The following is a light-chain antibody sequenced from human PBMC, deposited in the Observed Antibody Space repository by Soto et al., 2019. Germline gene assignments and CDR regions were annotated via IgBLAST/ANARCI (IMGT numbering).Light chain of an antibody. CDR3: MQGTHWPLT. V-gene: IGKV2-30*01. J-gene: IGKJ4*01. Sequence: DVVMTQSPLSLPVTLGQPASISCRSRQSLVYSAGNTYLHWFQQRPGQSPRRLIYKVSNRDSGVPHRLSGSGSGTDFTLKISRVEAEDVGVYYCMQGTHWPLTFGGGTKVEIK. CDR2: KVS. CDR1: QSLVYSAGNTY.